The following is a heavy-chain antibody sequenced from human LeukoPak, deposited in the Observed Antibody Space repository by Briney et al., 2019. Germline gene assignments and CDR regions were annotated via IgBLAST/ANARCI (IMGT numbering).Heavy chain of an antibody. V-gene: IGHV4-39*01. Sequence: SETLSLTCTVSGGSISSSPHWWAWVRQPPGKGLEWIGTIYYTGSTFYHPSFEGRVTISADTSRNQFSLKLTSVTAADTAVYYCARRTYGIGFDYWGQGSMVTVSS. D-gene: IGHD1-7*01. CDR2: IYYTGST. CDR1: GGSISSSPHW. CDR3: ARRTYGIGFDY. J-gene: IGHJ4*02.